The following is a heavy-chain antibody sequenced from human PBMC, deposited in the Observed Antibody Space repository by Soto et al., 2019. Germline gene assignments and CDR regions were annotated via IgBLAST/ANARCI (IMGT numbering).Heavy chain of an antibody. CDR3: ARYSREAVAGYTLDN. Sequence: SETLSLTCTVSGGSISSNYWTWIRQPPGKGLEWIGYVYNSGSTNYNPSLKSRVTISEDTSKSQFSLKVNSMTAADTAVYYCARYSREAVAGYTLDNWGQGILVTVSS. CDR1: GGSISSNY. D-gene: IGHD6-13*01. V-gene: IGHV4-59*01. CDR2: VYNSGST. J-gene: IGHJ4*02.